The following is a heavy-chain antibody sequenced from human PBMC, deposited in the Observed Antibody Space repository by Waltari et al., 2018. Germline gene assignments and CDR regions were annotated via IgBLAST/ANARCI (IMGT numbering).Heavy chain of an antibody. CDR2: IYYSGST. J-gene: IGHJ3*02. V-gene: IGHV4-31*03. D-gene: IGHD3-22*01. CDR1: GGSISSGGYY. Sequence: QVQLQESGPGLVKPSQTLSLTCTVSGGSISSGGYYWSWIRQHPGKGLGWIGYIYYSGSTYYNPSLKSRVTISVDTAKNQFSLKLSSGTAADTAVYYCARDTVSGYYYYAFDIWGQGTTVTVSS. CDR3: ARDTVSGYYYYAFDI.